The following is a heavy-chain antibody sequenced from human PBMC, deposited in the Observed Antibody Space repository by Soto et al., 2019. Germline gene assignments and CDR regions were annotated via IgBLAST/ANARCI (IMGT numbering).Heavy chain of an antibody. J-gene: IGHJ4*02. V-gene: IGHV1-3*01. CDR1: GYTFTSYA. D-gene: IGHD6-19*01. CDR2: INAGNGNT. CDR3: ARDLVYSSGSLDY. Sequence: QVQLVQSGAEVKKPGASVKVSCKASGYTFTSYAMHWVRQAPGQRLEWMGWINAGNGNTRYSQKFQGRVTITRDTSARTAYMELSSLRSEDTAVYYCARDLVYSSGSLDYWGQGTLVTVSS.